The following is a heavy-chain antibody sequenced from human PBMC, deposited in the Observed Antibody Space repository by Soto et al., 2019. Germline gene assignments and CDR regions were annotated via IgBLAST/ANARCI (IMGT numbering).Heavy chain of an antibody. D-gene: IGHD3-22*01. CDR3: ERVAVGLSGYYYF. Sequence: QVQLVQSGAEVKKPGSSVKVSCKASGGTFSSYAISWVRQAPGQGLEWMGGIIPSVCTANYAHKFQVRVTITADESTITANMELRRLRSADTDVYYCERVAVGLSGYYYFWGKGTLVTVSS. CDR1: GGTFSSYA. CDR2: IIPSVCTA. V-gene: IGHV1-69*12. J-gene: IGHJ4*02.